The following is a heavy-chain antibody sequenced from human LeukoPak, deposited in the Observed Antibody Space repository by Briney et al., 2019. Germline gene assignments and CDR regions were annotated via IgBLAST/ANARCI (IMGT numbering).Heavy chain of an antibody. J-gene: IGHJ5*02. CDR2: MNPNSGNT. D-gene: IGHD6-19*01. Sequence: ASVKVSCKASGYTFTSYDINWVRQATGQGLEWMGWMNPNSGNTGYAQKFQGRVTMTRNTSISTAYMELRSLRSDDTAVYYCARDAVAESTAVAGTSNWFDPWGQGTLVTVSS. CDR1: GYTFTSYD. V-gene: IGHV1-8*01. CDR3: ARDAVAESTAVAGTSNWFDP.